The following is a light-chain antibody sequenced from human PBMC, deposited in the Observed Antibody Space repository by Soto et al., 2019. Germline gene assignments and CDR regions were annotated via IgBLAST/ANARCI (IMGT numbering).Light chain of an antibody. CDR3: QSYDTSNLWV. CDR1: SGSIASNY. J-gene: IGLJ3*02. Sequence: NFMLTRPHSVSESPGKTVTISCTRSSGSIASNYVQWYQQRPGSGPTTVIYEDHQRPSGVPDRFSGSIDRSSNSASLTISGLKTEDEADYYCQSYDTSNLWVFGGGTKLTVL. V-gene: IGLV6-57*04. CDR2: EDH.